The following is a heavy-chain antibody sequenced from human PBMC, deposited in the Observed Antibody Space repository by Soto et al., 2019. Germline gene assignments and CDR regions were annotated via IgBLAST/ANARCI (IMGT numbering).Heavy chain of an antibody. CDR3: VVIGDFYYYGSGDTFDY. CDR2: INSDGSST. Sequence: GGSLRLSCAASGFTFSSYWMHWVRQAPGKGLVWVSRINSDGSSTSYADSVKGRFTISRDNAKNTLYLQMNSLRAEDTAVYYCVVIGDFYYYGSGDTFDYWGQGTLVTVSS. V-gene: IGHV3-74*01. J-gene: IGHJ4*02. CDR1: GFTFSSYW. D-gene: IGHD3-10*01.